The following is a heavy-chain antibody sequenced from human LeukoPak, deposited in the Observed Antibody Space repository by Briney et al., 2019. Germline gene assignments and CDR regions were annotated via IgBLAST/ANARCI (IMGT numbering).Heavy chain of an antibody. CDR3: ARGCRVPF. CDR1: GGSMNSYS. CDR2: IYFSGST. J-gene: IGHJ4*02. V-gene: IGHV4-59*01. Sequence: PSETLSLTCTVSGGSMNSYSWGWIRQPPGKGLEWIGYIYFSGSTNYNPSLKSRVTISVDTSKNQFSLKLNSVTAADTAVYYCARGCRVPFWDQGTLVTVSS.